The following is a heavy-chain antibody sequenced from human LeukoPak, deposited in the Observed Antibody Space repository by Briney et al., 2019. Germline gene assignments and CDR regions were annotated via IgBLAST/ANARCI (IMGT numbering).Heavy chain of an antibody. D-gene: IGHD2-2*01. CDR3: ARPSLARKYVRSDAFDI. CDR1: GFTFNRYS. J-gene: IGHJ3*02. Sequence: GGSLRLSCAASGFTFNRYSMNWVRQAPGKGLEWVSSISSRSSYISYADSVKGRFTISRDNSKNTLYLQMNSLRAEDTAVYYCARPSLARKYVRSDAFDIWGQGTMVTVSS. CDR2: ISSRSSYI. V-gene: IGHV3-21*01.